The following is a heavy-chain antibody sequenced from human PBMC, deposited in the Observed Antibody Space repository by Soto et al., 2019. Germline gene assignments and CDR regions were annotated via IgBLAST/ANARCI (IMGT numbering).Heavy chain of an antibody. CDR3: ARDRPSPYCSSTSCSSYFDY. CDR1: GFAFSTYG. D-gene: IGHD2-2*01. Sequence: GGSLRLSCAATGFAFSTYGMHWVRQAPGKGREWVAAISYDGSNKYYADSVKGRFTISRDNSKNTLYLQMNSLRAEDTAVYYCARDRPSPYCSSTSCSSYFDYWGQGTLVTVSS. J-gene: IGHJ4*02. V-gene: IGHV3-30*03. CDR2: ISYDGSNK.